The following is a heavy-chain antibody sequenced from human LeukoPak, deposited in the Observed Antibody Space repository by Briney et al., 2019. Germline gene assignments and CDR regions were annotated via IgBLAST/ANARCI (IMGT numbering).Heavy chain of an antibody. CDR3: ARDRRATPMYFFDF. CDR1: GFTFSTYN. J-gene: IGHJ4*02. D-gene: IGHD2-15*01. V-gene: IGHV3-23*01. CDR2: IRHSGVDS. Sequence: GGSLRLSCAASGFTFSTYNMNWVRQAPGKGLEWVSGIRHSGVDSSYADSVKGRFTISRDNSKNMLYLQMNSLRDDDTGVYYCARDRRATPMYFFDFWGQGTPVTVSS.